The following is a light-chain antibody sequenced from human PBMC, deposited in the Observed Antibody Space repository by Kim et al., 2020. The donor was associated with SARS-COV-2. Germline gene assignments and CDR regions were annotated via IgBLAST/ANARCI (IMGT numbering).Light chain of an antibody. Sequence: EIVLTQSPATLSLSLGEGATLSCRASQSIGRSLAWYQQKPGQAPRLLIYDAVYRVPGIPARFSASGSGVDFTLAISNLEPEDFAVYYCQHRSDWPPTFGGGTKVDIK. V-gene: IGKV3-11*01. CDR3: QHRSDWPPT. J-gene: IGKJ4*01. CDR2: DAV. CDR1: QSIGRS.